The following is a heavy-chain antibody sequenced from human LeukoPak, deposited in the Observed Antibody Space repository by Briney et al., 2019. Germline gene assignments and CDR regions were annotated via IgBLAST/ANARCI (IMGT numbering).Heavy chain of an antibody. D-gene: IGHD1-7*01. J-gene: IGHJ4*02. CDR3: KRTGSTGGY. Sequence: SETLSLTCTVSGGSVSGGNYYRSWIRQSPGKGLEWIGYIHYSGSTVYNPSLKSRVTMSIDTSKNQFSLNLSSATAADTAVYYCKRTGSTGGYWGQGTLVTVSS. CDR1: GGSVSGGNYY. CDR2: IHYSGST. V-gene: IGHV4-61*01.